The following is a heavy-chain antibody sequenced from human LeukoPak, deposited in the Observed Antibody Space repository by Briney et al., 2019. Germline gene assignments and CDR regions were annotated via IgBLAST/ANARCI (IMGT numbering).Heavy chain of an antibody. D-gene: IGHD3-10*01. CDR2: INHSGST. J-gene: IGHJ4*02. V-gene: IGHV4-34*01. CDR3: ARGVEGIWSWEVDY. CDR1: GGSFSGYY. Sequence: PSETLSLTFAVYGGSFSGYYWSWIRQPPGKGLEWIGEINHSGSTNYNPSLKSRVTISVDTSKNQFSLKLSSVTAADTAVYYCARGVEGIWSWEVDYWGQGTLVTVSS.